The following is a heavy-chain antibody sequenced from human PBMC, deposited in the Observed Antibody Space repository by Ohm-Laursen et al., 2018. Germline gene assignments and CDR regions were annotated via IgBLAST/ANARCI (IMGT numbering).Heavy chain of an antibody. D-gene: IGHD3-9*01. Sequence: ASVKVSCKASGYTFTTYYMHWVRQAPGQGPEWMGIINPNDGGTTYSQKLQGRVTLTRDTSTGTFYMELNSLRSEDTAVYYCARDKASLRYFDWLLKYWYFDLWGRGTLVTVSS. V-gene: IGHV1-46*01. CDR2: INPNDGGT. CDR3: ARDKASLRYFDWLLKYWYFDL. J-gene: IGHJ2*01. CDR1: GYTFTTYY.